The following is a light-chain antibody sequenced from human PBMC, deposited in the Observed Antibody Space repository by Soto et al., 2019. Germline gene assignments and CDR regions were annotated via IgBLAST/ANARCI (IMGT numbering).Light chain of an antibody. Sequence: DVQLTQSPSPLSASVGDRVTITCQASQDIATYLNWYQQKPGKAPKLLIYHASNLETGVPSRFSGSGSGTGFTFTIGSLQPEDIATYYCQQFDKLPFTFGPGTKVDIK. CDR3: QQFDKLPFT. CDR2: HAS. J-gene: IGKJ3*01. V-gene: IGKV1-33*01. CDR1: QDIATY.